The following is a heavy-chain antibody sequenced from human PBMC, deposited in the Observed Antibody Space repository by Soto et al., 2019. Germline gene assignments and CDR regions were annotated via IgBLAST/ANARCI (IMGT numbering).Heavy chain of an antibody. CDR2: IIPIFGTA. CDR3: ARGSYYYDSSGYTAWFDP. V-gene: IGHV1-69*06. CDR1: GGTFSSYA. J-gene: IGHJ5*02. D-gene: IGHD3-22*01. Sequence: QVQLVQSGAGVKKPGSSVKVSCKASGGTFSSYAISWVRQAPGQGLEWMGGIIPIFGTANYAQQFQGRVKITADKSTSTADLELSSLRSEDTAVYYCARGSYYYDSSGYTAWFDPWGQGTLVTVSS.